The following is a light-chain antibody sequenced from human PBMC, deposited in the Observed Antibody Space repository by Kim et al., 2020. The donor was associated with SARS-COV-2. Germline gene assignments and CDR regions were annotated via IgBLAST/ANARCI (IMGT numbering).Light chain of an antibody. Sequence: GSVGDRVTITCRANQDMSNYVAWYQQIAGKIPKLLIYDASTLQSGVPSRFSGSRSGTDFSLTITSLQPEDAATYYCQRYDNAPWTFGQGTKVDIK. V-gene: IGKV1-27*01. CDR1: QDMSNY. J-gene: IGKJ1*01. CDR2: DAS. CDR3: QRYDNAPWT.